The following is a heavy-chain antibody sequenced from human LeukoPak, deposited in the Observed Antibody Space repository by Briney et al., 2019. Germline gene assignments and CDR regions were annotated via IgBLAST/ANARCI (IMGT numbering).Heavy chain of an antibody. V-gene: IGHV3-30-3*01. CDR2: ISHDGSNK. D-gene: IGHD6-19*01. Sequence: GGSVRLSCAASGFTFSSYAMHWVRQAPGKGLEWVAVISHDGSNKYYADSVKGRFTISRDNSKNTLYLQMNSLRAEDTAVYYCARDGSTRSSGWFYYYYMDVWGKGTTVTVSS. J-gene: IGHJ6*03. CDR1: GFTFSSYA. CDR3: ARDGSTRSSGWFYYYYMDV.